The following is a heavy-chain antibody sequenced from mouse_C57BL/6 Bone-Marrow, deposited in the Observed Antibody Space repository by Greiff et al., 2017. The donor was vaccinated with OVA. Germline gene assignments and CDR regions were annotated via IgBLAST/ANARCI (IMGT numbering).Heavy chain of an antibody. J-gene: IGHJ1*03. CDR2: IYPGSGST. V-gene: IGHV1-55*01. Sequence: QVQLQQPGAELVKPGASVKMSCKASGYTFTSYWITWVKQRPGQGLEWIGDIYPGSGSTNYNEKFKSKATLTVDTSSSTAYMQLGSLTSEDSAVYYCARFNYYGSSYGYFDVWGTGTTVTVSS. CDR1: GYTFTSYW. D-gene: IGHD1-1*01. CDR3: ARFNYYGSSYGYFDV.